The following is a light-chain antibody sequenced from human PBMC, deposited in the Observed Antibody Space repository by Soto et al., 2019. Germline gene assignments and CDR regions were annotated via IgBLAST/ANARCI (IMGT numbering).Light chain of an antibody. CDR3: SSYTTTTPWV. Sequence: QSVLAQPASVSGSPGQSITISCTGTITDVGSSNYVSWYKQHPGKAPKLMIYDVSNRPSGVSNRFSGSKSGNTASLTISGLQAEDEADYSCSSYTTTTPWVFGGGTKVTVL. CDR1: ITDVGSSNY. V-gene: IGLV2-14*01. CDR2: DVS. J-gene: IGLJ3*02.